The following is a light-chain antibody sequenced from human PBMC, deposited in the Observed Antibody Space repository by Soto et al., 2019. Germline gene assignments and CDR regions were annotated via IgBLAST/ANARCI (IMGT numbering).Light chain of an antibody. V-gene: IGKV3-20*01. CDR2: GAS. CDR1: LSVSSSY. Sequence: ENVLTQSPGTLSLSPGERATLSCRASLSVSSSYLAWYQQKPGQAPRLLIYGASSKATGIPDRFSGSGSGTDFTLTISRLEPEDFAVYYCQQYGSSPVTFGQGTRLEIK. CDR3: QQYGSSPVT. J-gene: IGKJ5*01.